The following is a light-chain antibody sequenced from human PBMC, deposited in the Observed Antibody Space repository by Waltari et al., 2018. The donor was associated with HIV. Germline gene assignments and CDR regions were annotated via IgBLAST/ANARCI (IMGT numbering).Light chain of an antibody. J-gene: IGLJ2*01. CDR1: SSDVGGYNY. CDR3: CSYAGSYTVV. CDR2: DVS. V-gene: IGLV2-11*01. Sequence: SAPPQPQGSVSGSPGQSVTISCTGTSSDVGGYNYVSWYQQHPGKAPKLMIYDVSKRPSGVPDRFSGSKSGNTASLTISGLQAEDEADYYCCSYAGSYTVVFGGGTKLTVL.